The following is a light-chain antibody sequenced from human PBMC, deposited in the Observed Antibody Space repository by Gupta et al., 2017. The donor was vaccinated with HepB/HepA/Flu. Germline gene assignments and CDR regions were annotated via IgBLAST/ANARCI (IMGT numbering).Light chain of an antibody. CDR3: QQTYSSPVT. V-gene: IGKV1-39*01. J-gene: IGKJ4*01. CDR1: QNINSS. Sequence: DIQMTQSPSSLSGSIGDRVTCTCRASQNINSSLNWYQQMPGEVPKLLIYAASSLQSGVPSRFSGSRSGTTFTLTISSLQPEDFATHYCQQTYSSPVTFGGGTKVEIK. CDR2: AAS.